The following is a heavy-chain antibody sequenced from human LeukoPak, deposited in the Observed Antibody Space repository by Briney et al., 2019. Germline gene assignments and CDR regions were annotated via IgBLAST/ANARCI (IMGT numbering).Heavy chain of an antibody. CDR3: ARRYYFVSGSYYPFDF. V-gene: IGHV4-39*01. D-gene: IGHD3-10*01. Sequence: SETLSLTCNVSGGSISDNDYSWDWVRQPPGKGLEWMGCIHYSGTTYSNPSLKSRISISVDTSKRQFSLKRRVVTAADTAVYYCARRYYFVSGSYYPFDFWGQGTLVTVSS. J-gene: IGHJ4*02. CDR2: IHYSGTT. CDR1: GGSISDNDYS.